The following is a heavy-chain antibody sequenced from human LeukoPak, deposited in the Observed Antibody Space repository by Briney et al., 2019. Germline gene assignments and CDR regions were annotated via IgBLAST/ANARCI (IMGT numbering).Heavy chain of an antibody. J-gene: IGHJ4*02. CDR1: GFTFNNYA. CDR3: ARENSGSYYQFDY. D-gene: IGHD1-26*01. Sequence: PGRSLRLSCEASGFTFNNYAMHWVRQAPGKGLEWVSGISWDRGTTGYGDSVKGRFTISRDNAKNSLYLQMNSLRAEDTAVYYCARENSGSYYQFDYWGQGALVTVSS. V-gene: IGHV3-9*01. CDR2: ISWDRGTT.